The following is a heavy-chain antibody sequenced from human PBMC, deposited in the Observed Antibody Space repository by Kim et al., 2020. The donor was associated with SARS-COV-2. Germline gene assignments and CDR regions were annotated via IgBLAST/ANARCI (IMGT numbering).Heavy chain of an antibody. CDR1: GFTFSDYY. CDR3: ARDLGYCSSTSSYSRRDAFDS. D-gene: IGHD2-2*01. J-gene: IGHJ3*01. CDR2: ISSSGSTT. Sequence: GGSLRLSCAASGFTFSDYYMSWIRQAPGKGLEWVSYISSSGSTTYYADSVKGRFTISRDNAKNSLYLQMNSLRAEDTAVYYCARDLGYCSSTSSYSRRDAFDSLGQGTMVTVSS. V-gene: IGHV3-11*04.